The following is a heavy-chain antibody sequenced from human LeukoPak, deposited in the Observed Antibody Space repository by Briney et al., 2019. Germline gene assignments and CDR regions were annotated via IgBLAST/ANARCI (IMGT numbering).Heavy chain of an antibody. CDR3: ARAGYSGLTAFDY. CDR2: ISSSSSYI. D-gene: IGHD1-26*01. Sequence: GGSLRLSCSASGFTFGSYSMNRVRQAPGKGLEWVSSISSSSSYIYYADSVKGRFTISRDNAKNSLYLQMNSLRAEDTAVYYCARAGYSGLTAFDYWGQGTLVTVSS. J-gene: IGHJ4*02. V-gene: IGHV3-21*01. CDR1: GFTFGSYS.